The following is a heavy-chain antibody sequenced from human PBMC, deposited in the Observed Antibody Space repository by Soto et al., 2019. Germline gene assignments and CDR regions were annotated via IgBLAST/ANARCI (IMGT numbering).Heavy chain of an antibody. CDR2: ISGSGGST. J-gene: IGHJ6*02. Sequence: PGGSLRLSCAASGFTFSSYARSWVRQAPGKGLEWVSAISGSGGSTYYADSVKGRFTISRDNSKNTLYLQMNSLRAEDTAVYYCAKIQWELLPYYYYGMDVWGQGTTVTVSS. D-gene: IGHD1-26*01. V-gene: IGHV3-23*01. CDR3: AKIQWELLPYYYYGMDV. CDR1: GFTFSSYA.